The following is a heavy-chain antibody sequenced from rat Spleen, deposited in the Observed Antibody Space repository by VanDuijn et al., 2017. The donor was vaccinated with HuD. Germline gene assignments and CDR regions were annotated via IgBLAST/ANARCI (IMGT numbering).Heavy chain of an antibody. V-gene: IGHV5-7*01. J-gene: IGHJ4*01. CDR2: ISYDGSST. CDR3: TRDNERSYVMDG. CDR1: GFTFSAYN. Sequence: EVQLVESGGDLAQPGRSLKLSCAASGFTFSAYNMAWVRQAPKKGLEWVATISYDGSSTYYSDSVKGRFTISRDTAKSTLYLQMNSLRSEDTAIYYCTRDNERSYVMDGWGQGASVTVSS.